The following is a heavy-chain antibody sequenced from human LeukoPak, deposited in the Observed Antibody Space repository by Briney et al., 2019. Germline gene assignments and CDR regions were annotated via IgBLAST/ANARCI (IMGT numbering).Heavy chain of an antibody. J-gene: IGHJ4*02. CDR3: ARGAAVAALIFDY. CDR2: IIPIFGTA. D-gene: IGHD6-19*01. V-gene: IGHV1-69*01. Sequence: ASVKVSCKASGGTFSSYAISWVRQAPGQGLEWMGGIIPIFGTANYAQKFQGRVTITGDESTSTAYMELSSLRSEDTAVYYCARGAAVAALIFDYWGQGTLVTVSS. CDR1: GGTFSSYA.